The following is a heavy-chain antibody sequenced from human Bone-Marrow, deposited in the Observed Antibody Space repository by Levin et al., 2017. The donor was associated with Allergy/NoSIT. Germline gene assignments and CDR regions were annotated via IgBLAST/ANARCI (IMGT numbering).Heavy chain of an antibody. CDR1: GYSFTSYW. V-gene: IGHV5-10-1*01. CDR2: IDPSDSYT. J-gene: IGHJ4*02. D-gene: IGHD3-10*01. Sequence: GESLKISCKGSGYSFTSYWISWVRQMPGKGLEWMGRIDPSDSYTNYSPSFQGHVTISADKSISTAYLQWSSLKASDTAMYYCARHRGYYYGSGRGLGYWGQGTLVTVSS. CDR3: ARHRGYYYGSGRGLGY.